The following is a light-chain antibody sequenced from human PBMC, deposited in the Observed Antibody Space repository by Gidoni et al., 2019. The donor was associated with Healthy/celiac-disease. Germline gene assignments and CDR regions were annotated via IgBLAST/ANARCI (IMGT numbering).Light chain of an antibody. V-gene: IGKV3-15*01. Sequence: EIVMTQSPATLSVSPGERATLSSRASQSVNSNFAWYQQKPGQAPRLLIYGASTRATGIPARFSGSGSGTEFTLTISSLQSEDFAVYYCQQYNNWPPLTFGGGTKVEIK. CDR3: QQYNNWPPLT. J-gene: IGKJ4*01. CDR1: QSVNSN. CDR2: GAS.